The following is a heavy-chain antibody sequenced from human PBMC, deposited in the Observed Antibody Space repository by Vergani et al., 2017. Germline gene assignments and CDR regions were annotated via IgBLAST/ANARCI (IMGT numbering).Heavy chain of an antibody. CDR3: ARRGDRGGSYLPPDAFDI. Sequence: QVQLQESGPGLVKPSETLSLTCTVSGGSISSYYWSWIRQPPGKGLERIGYIYYSGSTNYNPSLKSRVTISVDTSKNQFSLKLSSVTAADTAVYYCARRGDRGGSYLPPDAFDIWGQGTMVTVSS. CDR1: GGSISSYY. D-gene: IGHD1-26*01. CDR2: IYYSGST. J-gene: IGHJ3*02. V-gene: IGHV4-59*01.